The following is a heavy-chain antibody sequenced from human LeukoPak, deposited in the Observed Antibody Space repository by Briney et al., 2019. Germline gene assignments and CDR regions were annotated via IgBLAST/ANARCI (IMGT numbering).Heavy chain of an antibody. CDR3: ASRSSLDTSSGWYYDY. Sequence: SETLSLTCTVSGGSISSGGYSWSWIRQHPGKGLEWIGHIYYSGSTYHNPSLKSRVTISVDTSKNQFSLKLSSVTAADTAVYYCASRSSLDTSSGWYYDYWGQGTLVTVSS. CDR1: GGSISSGGYS. CDR2: IYYSGST. D-gene: IGHD6-19*01. V-gene: IGHV4-31*03. J-gene: IGHJ4*02.